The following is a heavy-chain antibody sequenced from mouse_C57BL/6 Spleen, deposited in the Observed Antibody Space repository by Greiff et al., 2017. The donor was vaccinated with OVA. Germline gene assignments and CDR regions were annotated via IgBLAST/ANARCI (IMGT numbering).Heavy chain of an antibody. CDR3: ARSAYYAPYYFDY. CDR1: GYTFTDYN. J-gene: IGHJ2*01. CDR2: INPNNGGT. V-gene: IGHV1-18*01. D-gene: IGHD1-1*01. Sequence: VQLQQSGPELVKPGASVKIPCKASGYTFTDYNMDWVKQSHGKSLEWIGDINPNNGGTIYNQKFKGKATLTVDKSSSTAYMELRSLTSEDTAVYYCARSAYYAPYYFDYWGQGTTLTVSS.